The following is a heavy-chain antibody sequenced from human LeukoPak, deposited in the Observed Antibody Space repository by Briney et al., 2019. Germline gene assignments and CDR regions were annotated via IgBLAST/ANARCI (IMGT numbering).Heavy chain of an antibody. Sequence: GESLKISCKGSGYRFIRYWISWVRPVPGKGPEWSGRIDPSDSYTNYSPSFQGHVTISADKSISTPYLQWSSLEASDTAMYYCARHMMVGAPPHFHHWGQGTLVTVSS. V-gene: IGHV5-10-1*01. D-gene: IGHD1-26*01. CDR3: ARHMMVGAPPHFHH. CDR1: GYRFIRYW. J-gene: IGHJ1*01. CDR2: IDPSDSYT.